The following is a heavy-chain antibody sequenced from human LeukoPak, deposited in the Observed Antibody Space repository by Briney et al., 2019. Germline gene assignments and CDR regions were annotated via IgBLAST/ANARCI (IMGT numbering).Heavy chain of an antibody. D-gene: IGHD5-12*01. V-gene: IGHV1-18*01. CDR1: GYTFTSYG. CDR3: ARGDPVDIVGQAHFDY. CDR2: ISAYSGNT. Sequence: GASVKVSCKASGYTFTSYGINWVRQAPGQGLEWMGWISAYSGNTNSAQKLQGRVTMTTDTSTSTAYMELRSLRSDDTAVYYCARGDPVDIVGQAHFDYWGQGTLVTVSS. J-gene: IGHJ4*02.